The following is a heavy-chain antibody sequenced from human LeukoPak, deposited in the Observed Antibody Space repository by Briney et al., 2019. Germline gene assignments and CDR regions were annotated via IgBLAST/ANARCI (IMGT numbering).Heavy chain of an antibody. Sequence: PGGSLRLSCAASGFTFSSYAMSWVRQAPGKGLEWVSAISGSGGSTYYADSVKGRFTISRDNSKNTLYLQMNSLRAEDTAVYYCAGSGIAAIRGYYFDYWGQGTLVTVSS. CDR3: AGSGIAAIRGYYFDY. CDR1: GFTFSSYA. D-gene: IGHD6-13*01. CDR2: ISGSGGST. V-gene: IGHV3-23*01. J-gene: IGHJ4*02.